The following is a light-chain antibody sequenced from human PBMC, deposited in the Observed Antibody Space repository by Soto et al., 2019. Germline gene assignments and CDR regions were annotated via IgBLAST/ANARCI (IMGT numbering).Light chain of an antibody. Sequence: QLVLTQSSSASASLGSSVKVTCTLSSGHSSSTIAWHQQQPGKAPRYLMKLEGSGSYNKGSGVPDRFSGSSSGADRYLTISNLQFEDEAAYYCETWDINTRVFGGGTKVTVL. V-gene: IGLV4-60*02. CDR3: ETWDINTRV. CDR1: SGHSSST. CDR2: LEGSGSY. J-gene: IGLJ3*02.